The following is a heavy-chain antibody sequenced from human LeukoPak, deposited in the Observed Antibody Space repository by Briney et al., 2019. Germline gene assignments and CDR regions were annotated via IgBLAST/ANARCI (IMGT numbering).Heavy chain of an antibody. V-gene: IGHV4-38-2*01. CDR1: GYSISSGYY. J-gene: IGHJ1*01. CDR3: ARHASGSYNNFQH. Sequence: PSETLSLTCAVSGYSISSGYYWGWIRQPPGKGLEWIGSIYYSGHTYYNPSLKSRVTISIDTSKTQFSLNLISVTAADTAVYYCARHASGSYNNFQHWGQGTQVTVSS. CDR2: IYYSGHT. D-gene: IGHD1-26*01.